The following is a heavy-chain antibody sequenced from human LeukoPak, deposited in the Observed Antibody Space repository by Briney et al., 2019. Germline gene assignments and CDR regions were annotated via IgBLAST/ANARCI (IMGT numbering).Heavy chain of an antibody. CDR3: ARERIYGSGSYCGDS. D-gene: IGHD3-10*01. CDR1: GGSVSGSYY. J-gene: IGHJ4*02. Sequence: SETLSLTCTVSGGSVSGSYYWSWILQAPAEGREWIGHIYYRGTTSINPSLMSRLTISVDTSKNQFSLRLSSVTAADTAVYYCARERIYGSGSYCGDSWGQGALVTVSS. CDR2: IYYRGTT. V-gene: IGHV4-61*01.